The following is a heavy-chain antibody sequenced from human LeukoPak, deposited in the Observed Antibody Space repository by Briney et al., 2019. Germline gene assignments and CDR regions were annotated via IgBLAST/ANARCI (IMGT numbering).Heavy chain of an antibody. V-gene: IGHV4-61*02. CDR3: ASRMYSGSYDWFDP. J-gene: IGHJ5*02. CDR1: GGSISSGSYY. Sequence: PSQTLSLTCTVSGGSISSGSYYWSWIRQPAGKGLEWIGRIYTSGSTNYNPSLKSRVTISVDTSKNQFSLKLSSVTAADTAVYYCASRMYSGSYDWFDPWGQGTLVTVFS. D-gene: IGHD1-26*01. CDR2: IYTSGST.